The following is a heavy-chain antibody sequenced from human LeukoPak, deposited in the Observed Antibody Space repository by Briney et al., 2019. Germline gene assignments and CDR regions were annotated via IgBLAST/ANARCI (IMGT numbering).Heavy chain of an antibody. CDR3: ARRSSYYYYGMDV. D-gene: IGHD6-6*01. CDR2: IYYSGST. V-gene: IGHV4-59*08. J-gene: IGHJ6*02. Sequence: SETLSLTCTVSGGSISSYYWSWIRQPAGKGLEWIGYIYYSGSTNYNPSLKSRVTISVDTSKNQFSLKLSSVTAADTAVYYCARRSSYYYYGMDVWGQGTTVTVSS. CDR1: GGSISSYY.